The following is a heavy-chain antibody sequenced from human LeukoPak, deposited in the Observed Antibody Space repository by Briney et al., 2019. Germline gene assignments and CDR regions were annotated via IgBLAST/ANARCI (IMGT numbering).Heavy chain of an antibody. Sequence: SGGSLRLSCAASGFSVFSNYMTWVRQAPGKDLEWVAVSYRRDTTFYADAVKGRFIISTDSSRKTVYLQMNSLRVDDTAMYYCARIYGNSTIADAFDIWGQGTMVIVSS. J-gene: IGHJ3*02. CDR3: ARIYGNSTIADAFDI. D-gene: IGHD2-21*01. CDR1: GFSVFSNY. V-gene: IGHV3-53*01. CDR2: SYRRDTT.